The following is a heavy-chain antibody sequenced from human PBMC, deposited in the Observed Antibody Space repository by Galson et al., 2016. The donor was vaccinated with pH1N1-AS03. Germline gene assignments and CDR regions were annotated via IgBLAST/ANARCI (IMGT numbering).Heavy chain of an antibody. D-gene: IGHD3-22*01. CDR3: AREGRVSESDGYYRPLDL. CDR2: VSSDGSRT. Sequence: SLRLSCAASAFSFSRHWMHWVRQAPGKGLVWVSRVSSDGSRTPYTDSVKGRFSISRDNAQNMLYLELNSLRDEDTALYFCAREGRVSESDGYYRPLDLWGQGAMVVVS. CDR1: AFSFSRHW. V-gene: IGHV3-74*03. J-gene: IGHJ3*01.